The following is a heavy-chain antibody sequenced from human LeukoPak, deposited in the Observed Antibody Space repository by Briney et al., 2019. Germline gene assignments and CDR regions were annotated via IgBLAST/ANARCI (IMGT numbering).Heavy chain of an antibody. CDR2: IKQDGSEK. J-gene: IGHJ4*02. Sequence: GGSLRLSCAASGFTFSSYRMSWVRQAPGKGLEWVANIKQDGSEKYYVDSVKGRFTISRDNAKNSLYLQMNSLRAEDTAVYYCARDQITYVWGSYRYKGPYYLDYWGQGTLVTVSS. V-gene: IGHV3-7*03. CDR3: ARDQITYVWGSYRYKGPYYLDY. D-gene: IGHD3-16*02. CDR1: GFTFSSYR.